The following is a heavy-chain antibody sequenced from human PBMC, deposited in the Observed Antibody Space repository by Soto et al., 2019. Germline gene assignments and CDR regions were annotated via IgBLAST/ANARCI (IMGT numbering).Heavy chain of an antibody. CDR3: AKDSSSPAFYYYYGMDV. J-gene: IGHJ6*02. Sequence: GESLKISCAASGFTFSSYAMSWVRQAPGKGLEWVSAISGSGGSTYYADSVKGRFTISRDNSKNTLYLQTNSLRAEDTAVYYCAKDSSSPAFYYYYGMDVWGQGTTVTVSS. V-gene: IGHV3-23*01. CDR2: ISGSGGST. D-gene: IGHD6-6*01. CDR1: GFTFSSYA.